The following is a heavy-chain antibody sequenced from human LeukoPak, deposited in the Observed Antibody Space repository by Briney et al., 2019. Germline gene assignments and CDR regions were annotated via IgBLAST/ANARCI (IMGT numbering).Heavy chain of an antibody. J-gene: IGHJ4*02. CDR3: AKDRGLVGSTPSNFDY. V-gene: IGHV3-30-3*01. D-gene: IGHD1-26*01. Sequence: PGRSLRLSCAASGFTFSSYAMHWVRQAPGKGLEWVAVISYDGSNKYYADSVKGRFTISRDNSKNTLYLQMNSLRAEDTAVYYCAKDRGLVGSTPSNFDYWGQGTLVTVSS. CDR1: GFTFSSYA. CDR2: ISYDGSNK.